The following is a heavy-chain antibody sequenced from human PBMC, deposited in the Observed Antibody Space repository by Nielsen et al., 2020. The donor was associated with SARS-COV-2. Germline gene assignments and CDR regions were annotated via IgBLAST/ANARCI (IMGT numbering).Heavy chain of an antibody. CDR2: ISYDGSNK. CDR3: ARENNDILTGYIIDY. Sequence: GESLKISCAASGFTFSSYGMHWVRQAPGKGLEWVAVISYDGSNKYYADSVKGRFTISRDNSKNTLYLQMNSLRAEDTAVYYCARENNDILTGYIIDYWGQGTLVTVSS. D-gene: IGHD3-9*01. J-gene: IGHJ4*02. CDR1: GFTFSSYG. V-gene: IGHV3-30*03.